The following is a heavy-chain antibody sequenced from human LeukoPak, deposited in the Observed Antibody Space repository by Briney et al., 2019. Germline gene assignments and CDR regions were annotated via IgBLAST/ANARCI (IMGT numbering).Heavy chain of an antibody. D-gene: IGHD6-13*01. CDR3: ARERIATASAGDY. J-gene: IGHJ4*02. Sequence: PGGSLRLSCATSGFTFSSYWMNWDRQAPGKGLEWVANIKQDGSEKYYVDSVKGRFTISRDNAKNSLYLQMDSLRAEDTAVYYCARERIATASAGDYWGQGTLVTVSS. V-gene: IGHV3-7*01. CDR2: IKQDGSEK. CDR1: GFTFSSYW.